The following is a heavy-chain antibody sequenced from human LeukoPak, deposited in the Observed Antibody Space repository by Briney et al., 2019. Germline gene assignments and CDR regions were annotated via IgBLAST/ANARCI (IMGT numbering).Heavy chain of an antibody. CDR2: INHSGST. CDR1: GGSFSGYY. J-gene: IGHJ5*02. D-gene: IGHD3-10*01. V-gene: IGHV4-34*01. Sequence: SETLSLTCAVYGGSFSGYYWSWIRQPPGKGLEWIGEINHSGSTNYNPSLKSRVTISVDTSKNQFSLKLRSVTAADTAVYYCAGDGVRGLSAWGQGTLVTVSS. CDR3: AGDGVRGLSA.